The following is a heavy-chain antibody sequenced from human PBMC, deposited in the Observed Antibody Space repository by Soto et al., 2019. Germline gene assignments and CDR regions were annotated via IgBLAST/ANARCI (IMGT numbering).Heavy chain of an antibody. CDR2: ISGSGGST. CDR3: AKEGCSGGSCYSRAFDI. Sequence: GSLRLSCAASGFTFSSYAMSWVRQAPGKGLEWVSAISGSGGSTYYADSVKGRFTISRDNSKNTLYLQMNSLRAEDTAVYYCAKEGCSGGSCYSRAFDIGGQGKMVTVSS. CDR1: GFTFSSYA. J-gene: IGHJ3*02. D-gene: IGHD2-15*01. V-gene: IGHV3-23*01.